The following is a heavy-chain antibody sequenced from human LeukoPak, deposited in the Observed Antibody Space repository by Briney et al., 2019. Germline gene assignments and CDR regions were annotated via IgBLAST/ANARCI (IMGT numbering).Heavy chain of an antibody. CDR3: ANTYYYDSSGYPEYFQH. Sequence: GGSLRLSCAASGFTFSSCGMSWVRQAPGKGLEWVSAISGSGGSTYYADSVKGRFTISRDNSKNTLYLQMNSLRAEDAAVYYCANTYYYDSSGYPEYFQHWGQGTLVTVSS. V-gene: IGHV3-23*01. D-gene: IGHD3-22*01. CDR1: GFTFSSCG. J-gene: IGHJ1*01. CDR2: ISGSGGST.